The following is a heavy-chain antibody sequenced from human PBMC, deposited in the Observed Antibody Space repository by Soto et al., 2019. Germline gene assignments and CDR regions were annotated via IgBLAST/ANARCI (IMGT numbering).Heavy chain of an antibody. CDR1: GFTFSNDW. Sequence: PGGSLRLSCAASGFTFSNDWMHWVRQGAGKGLVWVSRFNMDGSRTNYADSVRGRFTFSRDNAKNTVYLQMNILRAEDTAIYYCARGPRGIYGNDHWGQGALVTVSS. CDR3: ARGPRGIYGNDH. D-gene: IGHD2-8*02. J-gene: IGHJ5*02. V-gene: IGHV3-74*01. CDR2: FNMDGSRT.